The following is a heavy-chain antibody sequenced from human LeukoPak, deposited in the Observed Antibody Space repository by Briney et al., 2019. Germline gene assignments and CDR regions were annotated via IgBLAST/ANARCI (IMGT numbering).Heavy chain of an antibody. CDR1: GGSLSNYY. V-gene: IGHV4-59*08. Sequence: PSETLTLTCTVSGGSLSNYYWSWIRQPPGKGLEWIGYIYYSGSTSYYPSLESRVTISVDTSKTQFSLKLSSVTAADTAVYYCARHLRNSFFDYWGQRPLVTVSP. CDR2: IYYSGST. CDR3: ARHLRNSFFDY. D-gene: IGHD2/OR15-2a*01. J-gene: IGHJ4*02.